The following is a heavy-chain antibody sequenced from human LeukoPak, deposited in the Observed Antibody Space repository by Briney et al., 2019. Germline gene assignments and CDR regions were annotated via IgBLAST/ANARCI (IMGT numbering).Heavy chain of an antibody. D-gene: IGHD6-19*01. Sequence: GGSLRLSCAASGFSFSSDWMSWVRQAPGKGLEWVANIKQDGSEKYYVDSVKGRFTISRDNAKNSLYLQMNSLRAEDTAVYYCARGRRQWLGYYFDYWGQGTLVTVSS. V-gene: IGHV3-7*01. CDR1: GFSFSSDW. J-gene: IGHJ4*02. CDR2: IKQDGSEK. CDR3: ARGRRQWLGYYFDY.